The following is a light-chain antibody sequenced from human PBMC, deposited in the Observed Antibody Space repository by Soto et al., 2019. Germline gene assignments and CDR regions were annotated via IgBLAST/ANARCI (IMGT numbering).Light chain of an antibody. V-gene: IGLV2-14*01. Sequence: QSVLTQPASVSGSPGQSITISCTGTSSDVGGYNYVSWFQQHPGKAPELMIYDVTNRPSGVPNRFSGSKSGNTASLTISGLQAEDEADYYCSSYTSSSTLYVFGTGTKLTVL. CDR2: DVT. CDR1: SSDVGGYNY. CDR3: SSYTSSSTLYV. J-gene: IGLJ1*01.